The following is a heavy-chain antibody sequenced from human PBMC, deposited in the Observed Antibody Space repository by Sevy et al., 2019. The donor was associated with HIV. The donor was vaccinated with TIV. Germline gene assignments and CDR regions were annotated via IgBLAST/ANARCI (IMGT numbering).Heavy chain of an antibody. CDR1: DYTFTTYG. CDR3: AGVFGSGSYYPHYFDQ. Sequence: ASVKVSCKTSDYTFTTYGISWVRQAPGQGLEWMGWITYSGNTNYAQKVQGRITVTTDTSTSTAYMELTSLRSDDTAVYYCAGVFGSGSYYPHYFDQWGRGTLVTVSS. D-gene: IGHD3-10*01. J-gene: IGHJ4*02. CDR2: ITYSGNT. V-gene: IGHV1-18*01.